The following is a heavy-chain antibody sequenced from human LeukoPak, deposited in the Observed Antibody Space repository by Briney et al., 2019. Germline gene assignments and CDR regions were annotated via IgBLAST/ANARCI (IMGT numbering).Heavy chain of an antibody. CDR2: ISGSGGST. J-gene: IGHJ4*02. Sequence: GGSLRLSCAASGFTFSNAWMNWVRQAPGKGLEWVSAISGSGGSTYYADSVKGRFTISRDNSKNTLYLQMNSLRAEDTAVYYCAKDIRYSSSWAIFDYWGQGTLVTVSS. D-gene: IGHD6-13*01. CDR1: GFTFSNAW. CDR3: AKDIRYSSSWAIFDY. V-gene: IGHV3-23*01.